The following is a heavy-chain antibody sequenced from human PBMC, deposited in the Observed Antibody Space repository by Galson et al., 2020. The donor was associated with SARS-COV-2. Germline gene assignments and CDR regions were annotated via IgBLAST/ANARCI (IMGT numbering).Heavy chain of an antibody. Sequence: SSVKVSCKASGGTFSSYAIRWVRQAPGQGLAWMGGIIPILGIANYAQKFQGRVTITADKSTSTAYMELSSLRSEDTAVYYCARGGYYDFWMSGINGDAFDIWGQGTMVTVSS. CDR1: GGTFSSYA. J-gene: IGHJ3*02. V-gene: IGHV1-69*10. D-gene: IGHD3-3*01. CDR3: ARGGYYDFWMSGINGDAFDI. CDR2: IIPILGIA.